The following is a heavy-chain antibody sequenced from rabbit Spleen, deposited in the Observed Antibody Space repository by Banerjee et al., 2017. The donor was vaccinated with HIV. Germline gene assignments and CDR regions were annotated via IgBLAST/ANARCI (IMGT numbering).Heavy chain of an antibody. D-gene: IGHD8-1*01. J-gene: IGHJ4*01. CDR1: GFSFSTSYD. CDR3: TRDAGSYDYIDGYFDL. Sequence: QQLVESGGGLVKPGASLTLICTASGFSFSTSYDMCWVRQAPGKGLEWIGFIYTGNGKNYYASWAKGRFTISKTSSTTVTLQMTSLTAADTATYFCTRDAGSYDYIDGYFDLWGQGTLVTVS. CDR2: IYTGNGKN. V-gene: IGHV1S40*01.